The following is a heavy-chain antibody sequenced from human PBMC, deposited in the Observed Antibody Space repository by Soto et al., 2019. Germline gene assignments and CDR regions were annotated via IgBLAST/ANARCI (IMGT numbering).Heavy chain of an antibody. CDR3: ARQDYYGSGSYHWFDP. CDR2: IDPSDSYT. CDR1: GYSCTSYW. Sequence: GESLKISCKGSGYSCTSYWISWVRQLAGKGLEWMGRIDPSDSYTNYSPSFQGHVTISADKSISTAYLQWSSLKASDTAMYYCARQDYYGSGSYHWFDPWGQGTLVTVSS. D-gene: IGHD3-10*01. J-gene: IGHJ5*02. V-gene: IGHV5-10-1*01.